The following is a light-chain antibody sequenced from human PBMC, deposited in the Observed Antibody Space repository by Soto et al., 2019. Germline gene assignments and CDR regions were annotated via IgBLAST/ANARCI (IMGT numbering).Light chain of an antibody. Sequence: QSVLTQSPSASATPGQTVTISCSGSISNIGSNYVYWYQPLPGTAPKLLISRNNQRPSGVPDRFFGSKSGTSASLAISGLRSEDEVDYYCAAWDDSLSGVVFGGGTKLTVL. V-gene: IGLV1-47*01. J-gene: IGLJ2*01. CDR3: AAWDDSLSGVV. CDR2: RNN. CDR1: ISNIGSNY.